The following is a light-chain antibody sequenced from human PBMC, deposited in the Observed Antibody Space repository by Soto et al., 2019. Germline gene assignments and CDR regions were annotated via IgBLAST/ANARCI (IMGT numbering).Light chain of an antibody. CDR2: AAS. Sequence: AIRMTQSPSSLSASTGDRVSITCRASQPVSTYLAWYQQKPGKAPRLLMYAASTLHSGVPSRFSGSGSGTDFTLTIDCLQSEDFATYFCQQYYNYHPTFGPGTRVEVK. CDR1: QPVSTY. J-gene: IGKJ3*01. V-gene: IGKV1-8*01. CDR3: QQYYNYHPT.